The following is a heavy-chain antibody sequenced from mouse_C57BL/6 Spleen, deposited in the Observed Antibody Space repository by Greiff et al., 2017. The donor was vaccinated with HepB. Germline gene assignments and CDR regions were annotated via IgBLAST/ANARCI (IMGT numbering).Heavy chain of an antibody. CDR2: IYPGSGST. Sequence: QVQLQQPGAELVKPGASVKMSCKASGYTFTSYWITWVKQRPGQGLEWIGDIYPGSGSTNYNEKFKSKATLTVDKSSSAAYMQLSSLTSEDSAVYYCARYYGSSPWFAYWGQGTLVTVSA. CDR3: ARYYGSSPWFAY. J-gene: IGHJ3*01. D-gene: IGHD1-1*01. V-gene: IGHV1-55*01. CDR1: GYTFTSYW.